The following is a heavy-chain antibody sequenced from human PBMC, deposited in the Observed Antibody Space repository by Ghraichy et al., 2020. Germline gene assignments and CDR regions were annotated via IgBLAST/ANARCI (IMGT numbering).Heavy chain of an antibody. V-gene: IGHV4-34*01. CDR2: INHSGST. J-gene: IGHJ2*01. D-gene: IGHD3-16*01. CDR1: GGSFSGYY. Sequence: SETLSHTCAVYGGSFSGYYWSWIRQPPGKGLEWIGEINHSGSTNYNPSLKSRVTISVDTSKNQFSLKLSSVTAADTAVYYCARGLRSGGRYFDLWGRGTLVTVSS. CDR3: ARGLRSGGRYFDL.